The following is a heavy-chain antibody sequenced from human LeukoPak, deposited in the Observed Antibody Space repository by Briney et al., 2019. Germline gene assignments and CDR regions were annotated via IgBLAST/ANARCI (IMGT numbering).Heavy chain of an antibody. J-gene: IGHJ6*02. D-gene: IGHD1-26*01. Sequence: GGSLRLSCAASGFTFSDHYMDWVRQAPGKGLEWVGRTRNKANSYTTEYAASVRVTFSISRDEYKNSVYLQMNSLKTEDTALNYCTYSPSSRAPHLFDVWGQGDTVTASS. CDR2: TRNKANSYTT. V-gene: IGHV3-72*01. CDR3: TYSPSSRAPHLFDV. CDR1: GFTFSDHY.